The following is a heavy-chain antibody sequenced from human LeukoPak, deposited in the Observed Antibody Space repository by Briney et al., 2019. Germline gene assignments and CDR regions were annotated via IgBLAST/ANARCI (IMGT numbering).Heavy chain of an antibody. V-gene: IGHV1-2*06. CDR2: INPNSGGT. CDR3: AGFTAMVPDYFDY. Sequence: ASVKVSCKASGYTFTGYYMHWVPQAPGQGLEWMGRINPNSGGTNYAQKFQGRVTMTRDTSISAAYMELSRLRSDDTAVYYCAGFTAMVPDYFDYWGQGTLVTVFS. CDR1: GYTFTGYY. D-gene: IGHD5-18*01. J-gene: IGHJ4*02.